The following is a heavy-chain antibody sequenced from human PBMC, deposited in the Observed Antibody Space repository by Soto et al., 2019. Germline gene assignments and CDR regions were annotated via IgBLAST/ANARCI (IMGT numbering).Heavy chain of an antibody. CDR1: GGSVSSGSYY. CDR2: IYYSGST. CDR3: AREVDYYDSSGLDY. D-gene: IGHD3-22*01. Sequence: SETLSLTCTVSGGSVSSGSYYWSWIRQPPGKGLEWIGYIYYSGSTNYNPSLKSRVTISVDTSKNQFSLKLSSVTAADTAVYYCAREVDYYDSSGLDYWGQGTLVTVSS. J-gene: IGHJ4*02. V-gene: IGHV4-61*01.